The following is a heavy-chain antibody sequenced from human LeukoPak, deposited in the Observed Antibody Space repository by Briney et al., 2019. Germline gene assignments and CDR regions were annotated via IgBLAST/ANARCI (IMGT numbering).Heavy chain of an antibody. J-gene: IGHJ6*03. CDR2: IYHSGST. D-gene: IGHD2-21*01. CDR1: GYSISTGHC. Sequence: SETLSLTCTVSGYSISTGHCWGWIRQPPGKGLERIGSIYHSGSTYSNPSLKSRVTISVDTSKNQFSLNLSSVTAADTAVYYCARVDWLANYYYYMDVWGKGTTVTVSS. V-gene: IGHV4-38-2*02. CDR3: ARVDWLANYYYYMDV.